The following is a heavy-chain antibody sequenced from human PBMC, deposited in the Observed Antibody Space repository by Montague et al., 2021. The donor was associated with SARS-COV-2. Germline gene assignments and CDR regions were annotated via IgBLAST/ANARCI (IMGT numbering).Heavy chain of an antibody. CDR2: ISYSGNT. D-gene: IGHD3-3*01. V-gene: IGHV4-61*01. Sequence: SETLSLTCTVSGGSVNSGNYFWNWIRQPPGKGLEYIGYISYSGNTNYNPSLRSRVTMSVDTSNNQFSLKLRSLTAADTAVYYCARHSGRDTIFGVVIIPDAFDIWGQGTMVTVSS. CDR3: ARHSGRDTIFGVVIIPDAFDI. CDR1: GGSVNSGNYF. J-gene: IGHJ3*02.